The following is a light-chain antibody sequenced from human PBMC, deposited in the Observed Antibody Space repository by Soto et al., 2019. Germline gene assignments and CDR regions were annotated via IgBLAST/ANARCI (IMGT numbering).Light chain of an antibody. J-gene: IGLJ1*01. Sequence: QSVLTQPPSVSGSPGQSVTISCTGTSSDVGKYDRVSWYQQPPGTAPKLIIYEVTNRPSGVPARFSGSKSGNTASLTISGLQAEDEADYYCSSYTSRSRYVFGPGTKVTVL. V-gene: IGLV2-18*02. CDR1: SSDVGKYDR. CDR3: SSYTSRSRYV. CDR2: EVT.